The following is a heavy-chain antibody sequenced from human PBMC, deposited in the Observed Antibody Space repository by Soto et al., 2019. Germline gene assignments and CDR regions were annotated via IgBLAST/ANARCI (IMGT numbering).Heavy chain of an antibody. CDR3: ARDYGTETYYYDSRPWD. CDR2: ISYDGSNK. V-gene: IGHV3-30-3*01. D-gene: IGHD3-22*01. Sequence: GGSLRLSCAASGFTFSSYAMHWVRQAPGKGLEWVAVISYDGSNKYYADCVKGRFTISRDNSKNTLYLQMNSLRAEDTAVYYCARDYGTETYYYDSRPWDWGQGTLVTVSS. J-gene: IGHJ4*02. CDR1: GFTFSSYA.